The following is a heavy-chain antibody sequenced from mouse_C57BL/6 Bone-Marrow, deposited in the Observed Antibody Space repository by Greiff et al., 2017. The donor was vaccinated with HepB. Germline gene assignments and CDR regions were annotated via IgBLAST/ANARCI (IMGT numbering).Heavy chain of an antibody. V-gene: IGHV5-4*01. D-gene: IGHD3-3*01. CDR3: AREGGRGY. CDR1: GFTFSSYA. Sequence: EVQVVESGGGLVKPGGSLKLSCAASGFTFSSYAMSWVRQTPEKRLEWVATISDGGSYTYYPDNVKGRFTISRDNAKNNRYLQMSHLKSEDTAMYYCAREGGRGYWGQGTTLTVSS. J-gene: IGHJ2*01. CDR2: ISDGGSYT.